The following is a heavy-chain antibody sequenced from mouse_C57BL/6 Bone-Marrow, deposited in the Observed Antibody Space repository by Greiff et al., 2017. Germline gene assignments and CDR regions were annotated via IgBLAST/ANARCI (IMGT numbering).Heavy chain of an antibody. CDR2: IDPENGDT. CDR1: GFNIKDDY. J-gene: IGHJ2*01. CDR3: TLNWNSDY. D-gene: IGHD4-1*02. Sequence: VQLKESGAELVRPGASVKLSCTASGFNIKDDYMHWVKQRPEQGLVWIGWIDPENGDTAYASKFQGKATITADTSSNTAYLQLSSLTSEDTAVYYCTLNWNSDYWGQGTTLTVSS. V-gene: IGHV14-4*01.